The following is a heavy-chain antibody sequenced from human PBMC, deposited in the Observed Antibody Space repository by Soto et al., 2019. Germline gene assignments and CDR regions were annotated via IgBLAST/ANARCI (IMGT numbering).Heavy chain of an antibody. J-gene: IGHJ6*03. V-gene: IGHV6-1*01. CDR1: GDSVSGDSAA. CDR2: TYYRSRWYN. CDR3: AGTTSHHWLYMDV. Sequence: PSQTLSLTCAISGDSVSGDSAAWNWVRLSPSRGLGWLARTYYRSRWYNDDAVSVRSRITVNADTSKNQFSLQLTSVTPEDTAIYFCAGTTSHHWLYMDVWGRGTSVTVS. D-gene: IGHD1-1*01.